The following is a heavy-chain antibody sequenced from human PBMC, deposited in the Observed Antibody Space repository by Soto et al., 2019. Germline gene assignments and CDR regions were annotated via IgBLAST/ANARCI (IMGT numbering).Heavy chain of an antibody. CDR3: ARRGVANSRDAFDI. Sequence: QVQLVQSGAEVKKPGTSVKVSCEVSGGTFSNYAITWGRQAPGQGLEWLGGAIPVYGSTNYAKKFQGRVTITAGESATTTFMELSSLRSDDTAVYYCARRGVANSRDAFDIWGQGTLVTVS. V-gene: IGHV1-69*01. J-gene: IGHJ3*02. CDR2: AIPVYGST. D-gene: IGHD1-26*01. CDR1: GGTFSNYA.